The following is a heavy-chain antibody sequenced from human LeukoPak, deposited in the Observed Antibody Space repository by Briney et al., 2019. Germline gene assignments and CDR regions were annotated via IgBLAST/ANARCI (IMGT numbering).Heavy chain of an antibody. Sequence: GGSLRLSCAASGFTFSSYGMSWVRQAPGKGLEWVSAISGSGGSTYYADSVKGRFTISRDNSKNTLYLQMNSLRAEDTAVYYCARGYCTNGVCYDDAFDIWGQGTMVTVSS. V-gene: IGHV3-23*01. D-gene: IGHD2-8*01. CDR2: ISGSGGST. J-gene: IGHJ3*02. CDR3: ARGYCTNGVCYDDAFDI. CDR1: GFTFSSYG.